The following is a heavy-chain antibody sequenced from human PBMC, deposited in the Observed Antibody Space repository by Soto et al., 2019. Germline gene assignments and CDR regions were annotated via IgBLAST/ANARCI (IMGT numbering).Heavy chain of an antibody. Sequence: QLQLQASGPGLVKPSETLSLTCTVSGGSISTSSHYWGWIRQSPGKGLQWLGNIYYSGSTSYTTSLKSRLTISVDTSNHRFSLKLISVTAADTAVYFCARRAAADRDVYDGRAVWGQGTTVTVSS. CDR1: GGSISTSSHY. J-gene: IGHJ6*02. CDR3: ARRAAADRDVYDGRAV. D-gene: IGHD6-25*01. CDR2: IYYSGST. V-gene: IGHV4-39*01.